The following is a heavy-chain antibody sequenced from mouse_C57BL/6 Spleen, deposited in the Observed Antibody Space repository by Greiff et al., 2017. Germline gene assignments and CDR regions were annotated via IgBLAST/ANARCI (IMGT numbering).Heavy chain of an antibody. V-gene: IGHV5-6*01. CDR2: ISSGGSYT. Sequence: EVMLVESGGDLVKPGGSLKLSCAASGFTFSSYGMSWVRQTPDKRLEWVATISSGGSYTYYPDSVKGRFTISRDNAKNTLYMQMSSLKSEDTARYYCARQDYGSSPAWFAYWGQGTLVTVSA. J-gene: IGHJ3*01. D-gene: IGHD1-1*01. CDR3: ARQDYGSSPAWFAY. CDR1: GFTFSSYG.